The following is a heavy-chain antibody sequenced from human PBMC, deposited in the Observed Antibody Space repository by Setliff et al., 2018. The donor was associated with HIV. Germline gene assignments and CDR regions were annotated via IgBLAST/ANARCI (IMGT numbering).Heavy chain of an antibody. J-gene: IGHJ3*02. Sequence: ASVKVSCKASTYTFTSYGISWVRQAPGQGLEWMGWISAYNGNTNYAQKVQGRVTMTTDTSTSTAYMELRSLRSDDTAVYYCASGRGEYSSSWYRNALDIWGQGTMVTVSS. V-gene: IGHV1-18*01. CDR2: ISAYNGNT. D-gene: IGHD6-13*01. CDR1: TYTFTSYG. CDR3: ASGRGEYSSSWYRNALDI.